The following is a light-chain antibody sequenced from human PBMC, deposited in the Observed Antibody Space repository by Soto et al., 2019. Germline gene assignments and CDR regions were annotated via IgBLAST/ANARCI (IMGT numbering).Light chain of an antibody. CDR2: AAS. Sequence: EIVLTHSPGTLSLSPCERATLSCSASQSVSSNYFAWHQQKPGPAPMLLICAASSRATILPDRFSGSGSGTFFTLTISRLEPEDFAVYYCQQYGSSPSLTFGGGTKVDIK. CDR1: QSVSSNY. J-gene: IGKJ4*01. CDR3: QQYGSSPSLT. V-gene: IGKV3-20*01.